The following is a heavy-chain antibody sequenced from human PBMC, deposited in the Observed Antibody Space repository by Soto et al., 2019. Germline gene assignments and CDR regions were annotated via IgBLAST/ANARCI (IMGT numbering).Heavy chain of an antibody. CDR2: IYWNDDK. J-gene: IGHJ5*02. CDR1: GFSLSTSGVG. D-gene: IGHD6-19*01. CDR3: AHTYSQWLVQDA. Sequence: QITLKESGPTLVKPTQTLTLTCTFSGFSLSTSGVGVGWIRQPPGKALEWLALIYWNDDKRYSPSLKSRLTITQNTSKNQVVLTMTIMDPVDAATYYCAHTYSQWLVQDAWGQGTLVTVSS. V-gene: IGHV2-5*01.